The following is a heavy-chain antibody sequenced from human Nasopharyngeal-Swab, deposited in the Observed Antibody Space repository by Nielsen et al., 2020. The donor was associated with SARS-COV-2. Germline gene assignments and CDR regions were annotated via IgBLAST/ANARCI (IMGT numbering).Heavy chain of an antibody. J-gene: IGHJ4*02. D-gene: IGHD2-15*01. CDR2: INWNSGST. CDR3: AKDIGGSYSEGFDY. V-gene: IGHV3-9*01. Sequence: SLKISCAASGFTFDDYAMHWVRQAPGKGLEWVSGINWNSGSTGYADSVKGRFTIFRDNARDSLYLLMNSLRVEDTAFYYCAKDIGGSYSEGFDYWGQGIVVTVSA. CDR1: GFTFDDYA.